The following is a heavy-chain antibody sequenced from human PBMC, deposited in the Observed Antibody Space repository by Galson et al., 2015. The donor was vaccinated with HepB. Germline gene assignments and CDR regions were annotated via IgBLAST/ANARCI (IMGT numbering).Heavy chain of an antibody. CDR1: GYAFTSYY. J-gene: IGHJ3*02. D-gene: IGHD3-22*01. Sequence: SVKVSCKASGYAFTSYYMHWVRQAPGQGLEWMGIINPSGGSTGYAQKFQGRVTMTRDTSTSTVYMELSSLRSEDTAVYYCARDQGSGYTTNAFDIWGQGTMVTVSS. CDR2: INPSGGST. CDR3: ARDQGSGYTTNAFDI. V-gene: IGHV1-46*01.